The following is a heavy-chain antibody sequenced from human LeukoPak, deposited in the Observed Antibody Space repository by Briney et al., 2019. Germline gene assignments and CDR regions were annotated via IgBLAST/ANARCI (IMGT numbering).Heavy chain of an antibody. V-gene: IGHV3-7*03. CDR1: GFTFSGYW. CDR3: ARETQY. J-gene: IGHJ4*02. CDR2: IKQDGSEK. Sequence: GGSLRLSCVASGFTFSGYWMSWVRQAPGKGLEWVADIKQDGSEKYYVDSVKGRFTISRDNSKNTLYLQMNSLRAEDTAVYYCARETQYWGQGTLVTVSS.